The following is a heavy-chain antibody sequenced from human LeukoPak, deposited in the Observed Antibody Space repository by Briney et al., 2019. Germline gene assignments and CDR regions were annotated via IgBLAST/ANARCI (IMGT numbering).Heavy chain of an antibody. J-gene: IGHJ5*02. CDR2: INPNSGGT. CDR3: ARDNSVGDYAWWFDP. Sequence: ASVKVSCKASGYTFTGYYMHWVRQAPGQGLEWMGWINPNSGGTNYAQKFQGRVTITADKSTSTAYMELSSLRSEDTAVYYCARDNSVGDYAWWFDPWGQGTLVTVSS. CDR1: GYTFTGYY. D-gene: IGHD1-26*01. V-gene: IGHV1-2*02.